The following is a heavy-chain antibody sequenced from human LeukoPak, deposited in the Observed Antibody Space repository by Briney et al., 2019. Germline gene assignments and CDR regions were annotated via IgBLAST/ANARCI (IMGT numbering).Heavy chain of an antibody. Sequence: GGSLRLSCAASGFTFSNYWMTWVRQAPGKGLEWVANIKQDGSEEYYVDSVKGRFTISRDNAKNSFYLQVNSLRAEDTAVYYCVRRYHYGYYFDYWGQGTLVTVSS. V-gene: IGHV3-7*03. D-gene: IGHD5-18*01. CDR2: IKQDGSEE. CDR1: GFTFSNYW. CDR3: VRRYHYGYYFDY. J-gene: IGHJ4*02.